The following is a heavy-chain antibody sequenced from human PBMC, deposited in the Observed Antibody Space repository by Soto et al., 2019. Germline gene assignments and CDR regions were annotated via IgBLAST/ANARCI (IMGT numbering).Heavy chain of an antibody. CDR3: AKGARSGWPWYFDL. CDR2: ISWNSGAI. CDR1: GFTFEDYA. V-gene: IGHV3-9*01. J-gene: IGHJ2*01. D-gene: IGHD6-19*01. Sequence: EVQLVESGGGLVQPGRSLRLSCAVSGFTFEDYAMIWVRQVPGKGLECVSSISWNSGAIDYAASVKSRFTISRDNAKKSLYLEMNSLRVEDTALDYCAKGARSGWPWYFDLWGRGTLVTVSS.